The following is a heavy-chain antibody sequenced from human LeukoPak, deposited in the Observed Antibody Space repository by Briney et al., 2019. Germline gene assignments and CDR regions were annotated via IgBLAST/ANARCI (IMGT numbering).Heavy chain of an antibody. D-gene: IGHD5-24*01. CDR1: GGSISSGGYY. CDR2: INHSGST. V-gene: IGHV4-39*07. J-gene: IGHJ4*01. Sequence: SETLSLTCTVSGGSISSGGYYWSWIRQPPGKGLEWIGKINHSGSTNYSPSLKSRVTISIDTSKNQFSLKLNSMTAADTAVYYCARGEGARDGYNYAGPFYFDYWGHGTLVTVSS. CDR3: ARGEGARDGYNYAGPFYFDY.